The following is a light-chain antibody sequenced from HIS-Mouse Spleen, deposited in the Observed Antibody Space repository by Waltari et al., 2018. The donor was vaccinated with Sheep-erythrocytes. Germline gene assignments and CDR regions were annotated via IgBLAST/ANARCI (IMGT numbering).Light chain of an antibody. CDR2: AAS. CDR3: LQDYNYPYT. Sequence: AIQLTQSPSSLSASVGQRVTITCRASQGIRNDLGWYQQKPGKAPKLLIYAASSLQSGVPSRFSGSGSGTDFTLTISSLQPEDFATYYCLQDYNYPYTFGQGTKLEIK. V-gene: IGKV1-6*01. CDR1: QGIRND. J-gene: IGKJ2*01.